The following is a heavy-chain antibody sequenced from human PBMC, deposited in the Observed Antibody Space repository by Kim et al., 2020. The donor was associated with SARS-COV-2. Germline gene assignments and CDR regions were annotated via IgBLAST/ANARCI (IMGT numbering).Heavy chain of an antibody. J-gene: IGHJ3*02. CDR3: ARARITMIVVDAFDI. D-gene: IGHD3-22*01. V-gene: IGHV4-31*03. CDR1: GGSISSGGYY. CDR2: IYYSGST. Sequence: SETLSLTCTVSGGSISSGGYYWSWIRQHPGKGLEWIAYIYYSGSTYYNPSLKSRVTISVDTSKNQFSLKLSSVTAADTAVYYCARARITMIVVDAFDIWGQGPMVTVSS.